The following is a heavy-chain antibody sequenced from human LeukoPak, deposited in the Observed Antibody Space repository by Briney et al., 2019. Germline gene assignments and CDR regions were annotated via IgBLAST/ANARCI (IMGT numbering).Heavy chain of an antibody. CDR3: AKDRDTVVVPAAVRDY. V-gene: IGHV3-23*01. J-gene: IGHJ4*02. CDR2: ISGSGGST. CDR1: GFTFSSYA. D-gene: IGHD2-2*01. Sequence: GGSLRLSCAASGFTFSSYAMSWVRQAPGKGLEWVSAISGSGGSTYYADSVKGRFTISRDNSKNTLYLQMNSLRAEDTAVYYCAKDRDTVVVPAAVRDYWGQGTLVTVSS.